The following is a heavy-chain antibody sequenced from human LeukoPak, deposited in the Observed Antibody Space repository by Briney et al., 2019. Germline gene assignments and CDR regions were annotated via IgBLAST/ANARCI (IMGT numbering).Heavy chain of an antibody. Sequence: SVKVSCKASGGAFSSYTISWVRQAPGQGLEWMGRIIPILGIANYAQKFQGRVTITADKSTSTAYMELSSLRSEDTAVYYCARAPKAYGRVYYFDYWGQGTLVTVSS. D-gene: IGHD4-17*01. CDR1: GGAFSSYT. J-gene: IGHJ4*02. V-gene: IGHV1-69*02. CDR3: ARAPKAYGRVYYFDY. CDR2: IIPILGIA.